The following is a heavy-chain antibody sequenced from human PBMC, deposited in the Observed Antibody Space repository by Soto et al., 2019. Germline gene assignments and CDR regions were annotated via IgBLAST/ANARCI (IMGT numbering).Heavy chain of an antibody. Sequence: SETLSLTSSVSGGSISGYDWSWLRQPPGKGLEWIGEIYNIGSTNYNPSLRSRVTISVDTSKNQFSLKLSSVTAADTAVYYCASPKIAFYNWFDPWGQGTLVTVSS. CDR2: IYNIGST. CDR1: GGSISGYD. V-gene: IGHV4-59*12. CDR3: ASPKIAFYNWFDP. D-gene: IGHD3-3*02. J-gene: IGHJ5*02.